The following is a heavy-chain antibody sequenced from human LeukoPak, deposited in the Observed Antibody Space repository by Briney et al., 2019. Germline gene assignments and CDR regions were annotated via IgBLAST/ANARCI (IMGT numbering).Heavy chain of an antibody. D-gene: IGHD2-8*01. Sequence: GGSLRLSCAASGFSFSNVWMSWVRQAPGKGLEWAGRIKSKTDGGTTDYAAPVKGRFTISRDDSKNTLYLQMNSLKTEDTAVYYCTTDRRGYGTTSTSYYFDYWGQGTLVTVSS. V-gene: IGHV3-15*01. CDR1: GFSFSNVW. CDR3: TTDRRGYGTTSTSYYFDY. CDR2: IKSKTDGGTT. J-gene: IGHJ4*02.